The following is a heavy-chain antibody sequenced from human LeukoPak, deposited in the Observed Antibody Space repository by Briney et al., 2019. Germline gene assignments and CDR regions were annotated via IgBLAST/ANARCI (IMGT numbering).Heavy chain of an antibody. J-gene: IGHJ6*02. CDR1: GFTFSSYS. D-gene: IGHD2-15*01. CDR2: INSASSYI. CDR3: ARASGCSGGSCYHAMDV. V-gene: IGHV3-21*01. Sequence: KPGGSLRLSCAASGFTFSSYSMNWVRQAPGKGLEWVSSINSASSYIYYADSVKGRFTISRDNAKNSLYLQMNSLRAEDTAVYYCARASGCSGGSCYHAMDVWGQGTTVTVSS.